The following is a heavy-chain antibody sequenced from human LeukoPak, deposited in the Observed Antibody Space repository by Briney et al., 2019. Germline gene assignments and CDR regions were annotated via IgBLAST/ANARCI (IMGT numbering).Heavy chain of an antibody. J-gene: IGHJ2*01. V-gene: IGHV4-34*01. CDR3: ARGGRRYFDL. Sequence: SETLSLTCAVYGGSFSGYYWSWIRQPPGKGLEWIGEINHSGSTNYNPSLRRRVTISVDTSKNQFSLKLSSVTAADTAVYYCARGGRRYFDLWGRGTLVTVSS. CDR2: INHSGST. CDR1: GGSFSGYY.